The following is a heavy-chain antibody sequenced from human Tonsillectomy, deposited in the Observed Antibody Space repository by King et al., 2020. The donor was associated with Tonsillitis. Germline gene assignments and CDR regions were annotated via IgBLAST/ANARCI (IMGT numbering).Heavy chain of an antibody. CDR1: GFSFSTYA. CDR2: ISSDETNK. J-gene: IGHJ4*02. D-gene: IGHD3-22*01. V-gene: IGHV3-30-3*01. CDR3: SRALYSDYDDSSGYRYFDY. Sequence: VQLVESGGGVVQPGRSLRLSCAASGFSFSTYAMHWVRQVPGKGLEWVAVISSDETNKFYADSVKGRFTLSRDNSKNTLYLQMNSLRAEDTAVYYWSRALYSDYDDSSGYRYFDYWGQGTLVTVSS.